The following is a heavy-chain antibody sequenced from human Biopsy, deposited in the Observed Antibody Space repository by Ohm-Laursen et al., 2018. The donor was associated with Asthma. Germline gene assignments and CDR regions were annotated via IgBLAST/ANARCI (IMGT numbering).Heavy chain of an antibody. D-gene: IGHD2-8*02. J-gene: IGHJ5*02. CDR2: INAGNGKL. CDR3: ARDGNWCRLRNCSPPGYWFDP. Sequence: ATSVKVSCKASGYTFTHYAIHWLRQAPGQRPEWIGWINAGNGKLEYSGKFQGRVTITRDTSATTAYMELSSLTSGDTAVYYCARDGNWCRLRNCSPPGYWFDPWGQGTLVTVSS. V-gene: IGHV1-3*01. CDR1: GYTFTHYA.